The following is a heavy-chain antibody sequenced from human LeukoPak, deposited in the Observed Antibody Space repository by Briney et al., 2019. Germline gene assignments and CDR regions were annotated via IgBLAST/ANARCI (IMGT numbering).Heavy chain of an antibody. V-gene: IGHV3-23*01. CDR2: ISGSGGST. J-gene: IGHJ5*02. CDR1: GFTFSSYA. D-gene: IGHD3-3*01. Sequence: GGSLRLSCAAPGFTFSSYAMSWVRQAPGKGLEWVSAISGSGGSTYYADSVKGRFTISRDNSKNTLYLQMNSLRAEDTAVYYCAKDRGLEGDFWSGYYFNWFDPWGQGTLVTVSS. CDR3: AKDRGLEGDFWSGYYFNWFDP.